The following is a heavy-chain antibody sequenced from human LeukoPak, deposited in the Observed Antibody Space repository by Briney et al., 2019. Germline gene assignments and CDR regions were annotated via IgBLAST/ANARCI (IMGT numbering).Heavy chain of an antibody. J-gene: IGHJ4*02. CDR2: IYTSGST. Sequence: SETLSLTCIVSGGSISISSYYWGWIRQPAGKGLEWIGRIYTSGSTNYNPSLKSRVTISGDTSKNQFSLRLSSVTAADTAVYYCARASYSYDINGWVPFDYWGQGTLVTVSS. CDR3: ARASYSYDINGWVPFDY. V-gene: IGHV4-61*02. D-gene: IGHD3-22*01. CDR1: GGSISISSYY.